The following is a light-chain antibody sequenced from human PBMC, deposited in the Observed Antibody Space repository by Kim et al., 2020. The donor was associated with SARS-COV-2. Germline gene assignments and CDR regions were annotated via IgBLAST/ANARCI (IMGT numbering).Light chain of an antibody. CDR3: QTWGTGIGV. CDR1: SGNSSYA. Sequence: ASVKLTCTLGSGNSSYAIAWHQQQPEKGPRYLMKLNSDGSHSKGDGIPDRFSGSSSGAERYLTISSLQSEDEADYYCQTWGTGIGVFGGGTKLTVL. J-gene: IGLJ3*02. CDR2: LNSDGSH. V-gene: IGLV4-69*01.